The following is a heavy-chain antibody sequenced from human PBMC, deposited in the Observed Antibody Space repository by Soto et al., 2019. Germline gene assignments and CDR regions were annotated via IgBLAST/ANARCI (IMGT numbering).Heavy chain of an antibody. J-gene: IGHJ5*02. CDR1: GFTFDSHG. CDR3: AKDLLPNTVTTCGS. V-gene: IGHV3-30*18. D-gene: IGHD4-17*01. Sequence: ESGGGAVQPGRSLRLSCAASGFTFDSHGMHWVRQAPGKGLEWVAVISSDGNNKYYADSVKGRLTISRDNFNNIWYLQMSSLRAEDTAVYYCAKDLLPNTVTTCGSWGQGTLVTVSS. CDR2: ISSDGNNK.